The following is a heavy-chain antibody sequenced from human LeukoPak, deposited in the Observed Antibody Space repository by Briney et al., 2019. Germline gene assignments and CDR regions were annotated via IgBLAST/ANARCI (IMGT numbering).Heavy chain of an antibody. D-gene: IGHD3-10*01. CDR3: ARDDSGSIDN. V-gene: IGHV3-53*01. CDR1: GFTVSSNS. CDR2: SYGGDNT. Sequence: GGSLRLSCAASGFTVSSNSMNWVRQAPGKGLEWVSVSYGGDNTFYADSVKGRFTISRDTSRNTLYLQMNDLRAEDTAVYYCARDDSGSIDNWGQGTLVTVSS. J-gene: IGHJ4*02.